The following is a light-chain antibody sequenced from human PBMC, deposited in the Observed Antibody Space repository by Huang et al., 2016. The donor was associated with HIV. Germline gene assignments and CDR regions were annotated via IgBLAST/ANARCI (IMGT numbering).Light chain of an antibody. CDR3: HQYRDWTPYT. V-gene: IGKV3-15*01. CDR2: SAS. J-gene: IGKJ2*01. Sequence: EIVLTQSLATLSVSPGERATLSCRASKSVCSDLAWYQHRPGQAPRLLIFSASTRATVIPAMFSGSGYGTDYILTVSSLQSEDFALYYCHQYRDWTPYTFGQGTKLEIK. CDR1: KSVCSD.